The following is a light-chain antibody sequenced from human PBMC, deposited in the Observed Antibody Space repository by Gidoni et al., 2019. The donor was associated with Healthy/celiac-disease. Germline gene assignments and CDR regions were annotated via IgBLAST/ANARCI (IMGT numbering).Light chain of an antibody. Sequence: QSALPQPASVSGSPGQSITISCTGTSSDVGRYNLVSWYQQQPGKAPKLMIYEGSKRPSGVSNRFSGSKSGNTASLTISGLQAEDEADYYCCSYAGSSTSVVFGGGTKLTVL. V-gene: IGLV2-23*01. J-gene: IGLJ2*01. CDR2: EGS. CDR3: CSYAGSSTSVV. CDR1: SSDVGRYNL.